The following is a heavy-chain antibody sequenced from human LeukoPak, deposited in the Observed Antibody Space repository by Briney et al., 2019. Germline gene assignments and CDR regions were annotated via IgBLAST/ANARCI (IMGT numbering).Heavy chain of an antibody. CDR2: IYYSGRT. CDR3: ARRRYYDGSGYLE. CDR1: GDSVSRSDSY. Sequence: SETLSLTCSVSGDSVSRSDSYWDWIRQPPGKGLEWIGTIYYSGRTYYSPSLKSRVTMSVDPSNNQFSLNLRSVTAADTALYYYARRRYYDGSGYLEWGQGTLLSVSS. V-gene: IGHV4-39*01. D-gene: IGHD3-22*01. J-gene: IGHJ1*01.